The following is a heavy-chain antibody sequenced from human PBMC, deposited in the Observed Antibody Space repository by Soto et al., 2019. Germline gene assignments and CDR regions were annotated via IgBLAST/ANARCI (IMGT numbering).Heavy chain of an antibody. J-gene: IGHJ4*02. CDR3: ARDGALVVPAAMPDY. V-gene: IGHV1-18*01. Sequence: QVQLVQSGAEVKKPGASVKVSCKASGYTFTSYGISWVRQAPGQGLEWMGWISAYNGNTNYAQKLQGRVTMTTDTSTSTAYRERRSLRSDDTAVYYCARDGALVVPAAMPDYWGQGTLVTVSS. D-gene: IGHD2-2*01. CDR2: ISAYNGNT. CDR1: GYTFTSYG.